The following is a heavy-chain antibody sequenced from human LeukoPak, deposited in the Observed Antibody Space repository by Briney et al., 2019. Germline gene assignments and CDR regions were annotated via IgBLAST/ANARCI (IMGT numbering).Heavy chain of an antibody. V-gene: IGHV1-46*01. J-gene: IGHJ4*02. Sequence: PSVKVSCKASGGTFSSYTVSWVRQAPGQGLEWMGIINPSGGSTSYAQKFQGRVTMARDTSTSTVYMELSSLRSEDTAVYYCARDRSPTYYDSSGYYYWGEGALGTVSS. CDR2: INPSGGST. CDR1: GGTFSSYT. D-gene: IGHD3-22*01. CDR3: ARDRSPTYYDSSGYYY.